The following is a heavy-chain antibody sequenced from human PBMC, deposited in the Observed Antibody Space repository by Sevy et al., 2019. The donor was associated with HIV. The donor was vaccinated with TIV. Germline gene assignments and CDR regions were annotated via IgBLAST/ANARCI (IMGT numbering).Heavy chain of an antibody. CDR2: ISGSSFYI. Sequence: GGSLRLSCAASGFTFSDYSVNWVRQAPGKGLEWVSSISGSSFYIYYADSVKGRFTISRDSDKNSLYLQMISLRADDTAVYYCARATGTEALDAFDIWGQGTLVTVSS. J-gene: IGHJ3*02. CDR3: ARATGTEALDAFDI. D-gene: IGHD1-1*01. CDR1: GFTFSDYS. V-gene: IGHV3-21*01.